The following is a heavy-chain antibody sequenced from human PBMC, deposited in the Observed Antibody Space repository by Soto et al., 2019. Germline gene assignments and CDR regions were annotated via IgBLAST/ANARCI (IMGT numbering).Heavy chain of an antibody. D-gene: IGHD3-10*01. CDR3: ARDGARWYYGSGSPTDSESGMDV. J-gene: IGHJ6*02. V-gene: IGHV3-33*01. Sequence: PGGSLRLSCAASGFPFSIYGMHLVRQSPGKGLEWVAFIWYDGSNKYYADSVKGRFTISRDNSKNTLYLKMKSLSAEDTAVYYCARDGARWYYGSGSPTDSESGMDVWGQGPXVPVSS. CDR1: GFPFSIYG. CDR2: IWYDGSNK.